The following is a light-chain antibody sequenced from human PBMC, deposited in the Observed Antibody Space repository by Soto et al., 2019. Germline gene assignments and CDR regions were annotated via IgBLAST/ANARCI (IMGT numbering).Light chain of an antibody. CDR2: CAS. V-gene: IGKV3-15*01. J-gene: IGKJ3*01. CDR3: QQYNYWPGT. CDR1: HSVSSN. Sequence: EVVMTQSPATLSVSPGERATLSCRASHSVSSNLAWYQHKPGQAPRLLIYCASTRATGIPARFSGSGSGTEYTLPISSLQSEDYAIFYCQQYNYWPGTFGPGTKVDIK.